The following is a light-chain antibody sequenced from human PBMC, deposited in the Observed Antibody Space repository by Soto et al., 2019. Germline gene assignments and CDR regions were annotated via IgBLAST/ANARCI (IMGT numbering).Light chain of an antibody. CDR2: EVS. CDR3: SSYTRSSTVV. J-gene: IGLJ2*01. Sequence: QSVLTQPASVSGSPGQSITISCTGTSSDVGGYNYVSWYQQHPGKAPKLMIYEVSNRPSGVSNRFSGSKSGNTASLTISGLQAEDEADYYCSSYTRSSTVVFGGGTQVTVL. CDR1: SSDVGGYNY. V-gene: IGLV2-14*01.